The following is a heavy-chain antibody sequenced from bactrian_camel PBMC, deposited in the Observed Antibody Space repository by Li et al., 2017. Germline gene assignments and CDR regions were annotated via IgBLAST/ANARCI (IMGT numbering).Heavy chain of an antibody. Sequence: SLRLSCVASGFTFSTYAMNWVRQAPGEGLEWVSLIDSSGDSAYYSESLKGRFAISRDNTKNTLYLQLNSLKTEDTAMYYCAAAPWSLSRADVAHLRPGDFDYWGQGTQVTVS. V-gene: IGHV3S31*01. CDR3: AAAPWSLSRADVAHLRPGDFDY. CDR2: IDSSGDSA. J-gene: IGHJ6*01. CDR1: GFTFSTYA.